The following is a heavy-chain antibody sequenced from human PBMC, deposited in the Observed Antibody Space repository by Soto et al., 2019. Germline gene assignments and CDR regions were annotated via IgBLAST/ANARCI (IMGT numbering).Heavy chain of an antibody. V-gene: IGHV1-69*01. D-gene: IGHD5-12*01. J-gene: IGHJ6*02. CDR3: ARQGMATIDHGMDV. CDR2: IIPIFGTA. CDR1: GGTFSSYA. Sequence: QVQLVQSGAEVKKPGSSVKVSCKASGGTFSSYAISWVRQAPGQGLEWMGGIIPIFGTANYAQKFQGRVTITADESTSTAYMELSSLRSEDTAVYYCARQGMATIDHGMDVWGQGTTVTVSS.